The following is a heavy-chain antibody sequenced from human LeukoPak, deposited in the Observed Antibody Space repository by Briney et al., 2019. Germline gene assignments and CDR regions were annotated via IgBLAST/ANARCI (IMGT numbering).Heavy chain of an antibody. J-gene: IGHJ3*02. CDR1: GGSLTTHY. D-gene: IGHD6-6*01. CDR2: IYSGGST. Sequence: SETLSLTCTVSGGSLTTHYWNWFRQPAGKGLEWIGRIYSGGSTNYKSSLKSRVIMSIDTSKRQLSLKLSSVTAADTAIYYCARDIGLDYSSSSFASDIWGPGTLVIVSS. V-gene: IGHV4-4*07. CDR3: ARDIGLDYSSSSFASDI.